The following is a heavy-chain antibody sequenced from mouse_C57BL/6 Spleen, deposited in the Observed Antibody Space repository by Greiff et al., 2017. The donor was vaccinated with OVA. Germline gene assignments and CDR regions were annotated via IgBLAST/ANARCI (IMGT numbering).Heavy chain of an antibody. V-gene: IGHV1-82*01. Sequence: QVQLQQSGPELVKPGASVKISCKASGYAFSSSWMNWVKQRPGKGLEWIGRIYPGDGDPNYNGKFKGKATLTADKSSSTAYMQLSSLTSGAAAVYFCARWTVVAPGYFDYWGQGTTLTVSS. J-gene: IGHJ2*01. CDR1: GYAFSSSW. CDR2: IYPGDGDP. CDR3: ARWTVVAPGYFDY. D-gene: IGHD1-1*01.